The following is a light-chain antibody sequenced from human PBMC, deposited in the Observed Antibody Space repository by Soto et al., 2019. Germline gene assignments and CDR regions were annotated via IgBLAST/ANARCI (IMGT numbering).Light chain of an antibody. V-gene: IGLV2-11*01. J-gene: IGLJ1*01. CDR2: DVS. CDR1: SSDVDDYNY. CDR3: CSYGGTFYV. Sequence: QSVLTQPRSVFGSPGQSVTISCTGTSSDVDDYNYVSWFQQHPGKAPKLMIYDVSERPSGVPDRFSGSKSGNTASLTISGLQAEDEADYYCCSYGGTFYVFGTGTKLTVL.